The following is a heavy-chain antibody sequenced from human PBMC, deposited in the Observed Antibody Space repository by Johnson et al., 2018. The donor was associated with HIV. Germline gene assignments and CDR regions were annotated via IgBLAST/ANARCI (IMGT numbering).Heavy chain of an antibody. V-gene: IGHV3-48*03. CDR3: ARESRDGPNLRAFDI. J-gene: IGHJ3*02. Sequence: MLLVESGGGLVQPGGSLRLSCAASGFTFSSYEMNWVRQAPGKGLEWVSYISSSGSTIYYADSVKGRFSMSRENVKNSLYLQMNNLRAGDTAVYFCARESRDGPNLRAFDIWGQGTTVIVSS. CDR1: GFTFSSYE. CDR2: ISSSGSTI. D-gene: IGHD5-24*01.